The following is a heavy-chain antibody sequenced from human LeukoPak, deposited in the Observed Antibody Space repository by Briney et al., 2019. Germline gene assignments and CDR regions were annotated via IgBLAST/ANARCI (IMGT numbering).Heavy chain of an antibody. Sequence: SGTLSLTCAVSGGPISSSNWWSWVRQPPGKGLEWIGEIYHSGSTNYNPSLKSRVTISVDKSKNQFSLKLSSVTAADTAVYYCVSLRSYHAFHIWGQGTMVTVSS. D-gene: IGHD1-26*01. CDR1: GGPISSSNW. CDR3: VSLRSYHAFHI. CDR2: IYHSGST. J-gene: IGHJ3*02. V-gene: IGHV4-4*02.